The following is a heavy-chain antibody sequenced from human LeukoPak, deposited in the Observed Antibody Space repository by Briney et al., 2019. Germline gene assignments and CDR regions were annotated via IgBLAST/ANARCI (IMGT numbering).Heavy chain of an antibody. Sequence: SETLSLTCTVSGVSISTYYWSWIRQPAGKGLEWIGRIYTSGSTNYNPSLKSRVTMSVDTSKNQFSLKLSSVTAADTAVYYCARESSQQVGGIYYDSSGYYFDYWGQGTLVTVSS. J-gene: IGHJ4*02. V-gene: IGHV4-4*07. CDR2: IYTSGST. D-gene: IGHD3-22*01. CDR3: ARESSQQVGGIYYDSSGYYFDY. CDR1: GVSISTYY.